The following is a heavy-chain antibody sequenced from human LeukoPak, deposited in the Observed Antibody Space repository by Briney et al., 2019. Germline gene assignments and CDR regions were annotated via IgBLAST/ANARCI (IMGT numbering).Heavy chain of an antibody. V-gene: IGHV3-11*04. J-gene: IGHJ4*02. CDR3: ARVRTPRWGFDY. D-gene: IGHD1/OR15-1a*01. Sequence: GGSLRLSCAASGFTVSSNYMSWVRQAPGKGLEWVSAISGSGGSTYYADSVKGRFTISRDNAKNSLYLQMNSLRAEDTAVYYCARVRTPRWGFDYWGQGILVTVSS. CDR1: GFTVSSNY. CDR2: ISGSGGST.